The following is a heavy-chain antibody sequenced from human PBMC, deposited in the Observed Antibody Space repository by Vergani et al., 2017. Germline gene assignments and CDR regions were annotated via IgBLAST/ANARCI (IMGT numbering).Heavy chain of an antibody. J-gene: IGHJ4*02. CDR1: GGSVSSGSYY. CDR3: ARGFVGRPAPFDY. V-gene: IGHV4-61*10. D-gene: IGHD2-2*01. CDR2: IYYSGGT. Sequence: QVQLQESGPGLVKPSETLSLTCTVSGGSVSSGSYYWTWIRQPAGKGLEWIGYIYYSGGTNYNPSLKSRVTISVDTSKNQFSLKLTSVTAADTAFYYCARGFVGRPAPFDYWGQGTLVTVSS.